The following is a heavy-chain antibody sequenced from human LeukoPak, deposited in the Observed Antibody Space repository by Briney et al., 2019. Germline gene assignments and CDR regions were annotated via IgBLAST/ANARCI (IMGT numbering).Heavy chain of an antibody. V-gene: IGHV3-21*01. D-gene: IGHD6-6*01. CDR1: AFTFSSYG. CDR3: AREWSSSSYYYGMDV. Sequence: GGSLRLSCAASAFTFSSYGMHWVRQAPGKGLEWVSSITSSSSYIYYADSVKGRFTISRDNAKNSLYLQMNSLRAEDTAVYYCAREWSSSSYYYGMDVWGQGTTVTVS. J-gene: IGHJ6*02. CDR2: ITSSSSYI.